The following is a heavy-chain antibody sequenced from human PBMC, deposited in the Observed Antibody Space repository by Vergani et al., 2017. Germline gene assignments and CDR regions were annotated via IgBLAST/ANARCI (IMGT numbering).Heavy chain of an antibody. Sequence: QVQLQESGPGLVKPSETLSLICDVFDFISNGHYWGWSRQPPGKRLEWIGSIYHSGSTYYNPSLKSRVSISVDTSKNQFSLKMTSVTAADTAVYYCARIGVAGRGGAFDIWGQGTMVTVSS. J-gene: IGHJ3*02. D-gene: IGHD6-19*01. CDR1: DFISNGHY. CDR3: ARIGVAGRGGAFDI. CDR2: IYHSGST. V-gene: IGHV4-38-2*01.